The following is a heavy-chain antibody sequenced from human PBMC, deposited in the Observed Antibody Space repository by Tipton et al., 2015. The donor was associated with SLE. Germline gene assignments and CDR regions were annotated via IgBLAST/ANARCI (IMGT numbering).Heavy chain of an antibody. Sequence: SLRLSCAASGFTFSSYWMHWVRQVPGKGLVWVSRINSDGSSISYADSVKGRFTISRDNAKNTLYLQMNSLRAEDTAVYYCARAYNTIPTIAVAGRVDPWGQGTLVTVSS. V-gene: IGHV3-74*01. CDR3: ARAYNTIPTIAVAGRVDP. CDR2: INSDGSSI. J-gene: IGHJ5*02. D-gene: IGHD6-19*01. CDR1: GFTFSSYW.